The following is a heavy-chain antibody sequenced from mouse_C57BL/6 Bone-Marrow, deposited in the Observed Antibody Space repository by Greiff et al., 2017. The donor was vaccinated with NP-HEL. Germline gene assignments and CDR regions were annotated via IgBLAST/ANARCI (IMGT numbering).Heavy chain of an antibody. D-gene: IGHD3-1*01. CDR2: ITHSGET. CDR1: GFPITSGYY. CDR3: AGDRWGYVYFDY. V-gene: IGHV12-3*01. J-gene: IGHJ2*01. Sequence: VKLVESGPGLVKPSQSLFLTCSITGFPITSGYYWIWIRQSPGKPLEWMGYITHSGETFYNPSLQSPISITRETSKNQFFLQLNSVTTEDTAMYYCAGDRWGYVYFDYWGQGTTLTVSS.